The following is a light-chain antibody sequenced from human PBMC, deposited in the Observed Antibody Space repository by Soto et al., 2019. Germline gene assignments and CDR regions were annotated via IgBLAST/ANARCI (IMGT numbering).Light chain of an antibody. Sequence: EIVLTQSPGTLSLSPGERATLSCRASQSVSSSYLAWYQQKPGQAPRLLIYGASCRATGIPDRFSGSGSGTDFTLTISRLEPEDFAVYYCQQYGSWLTFGGGTKVEIK. J-gene: IGKJ4*01. CDR2: GAS. V-gene: IGKV3-20*01. CDR1: QSVSSSY. CDR3: QQYGSWLT.